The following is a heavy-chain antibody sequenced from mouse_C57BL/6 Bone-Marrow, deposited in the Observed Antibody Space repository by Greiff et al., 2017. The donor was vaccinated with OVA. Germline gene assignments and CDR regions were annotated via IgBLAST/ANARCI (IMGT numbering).Heavy chain of an antibody. CDR3: TTGYECDGYFDV. CDR2: IDPENGDT. V-gene: IGHV14-4*01. CDR1: GFNIKDDY. D-gene: IGHD2-4*01. Sequence: VQLQQSGAELVRPGASVKLSCTASGFNIKDDYMHWVKQRPEQGLEWIGWIDPENGDTEYASKFQGKAPIPADTSSNTAYLQLSSLTSEDTAVYYCTTGYECDGYFDVWGTGTTVTVSS. J-gene: IGHJ1*03.